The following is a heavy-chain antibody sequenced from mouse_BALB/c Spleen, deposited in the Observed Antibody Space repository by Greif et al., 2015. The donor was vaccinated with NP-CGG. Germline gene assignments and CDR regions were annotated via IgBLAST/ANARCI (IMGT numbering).Heavy chain of an antibody. V-gene: IGHV5-9-4*01. CDR1: GFTFSSYA. CDR3: ARGNYGNYRVYFDY. Sequence: EVKLQESGGGLVKPGGSLKLSCAASGFTFSSYAMSWVRQSPEKRLEWVAEISSGGSYTYYPDTVTGRFTISRDNAKNTLYLEMSSLRSEDTAMYYCARGNYGNYRVYFDYWGQGTTLTVSS. J-gene: IGHJ2*01. D-gene: IGHD2-1*01. CDR2: ISSGGSYT.